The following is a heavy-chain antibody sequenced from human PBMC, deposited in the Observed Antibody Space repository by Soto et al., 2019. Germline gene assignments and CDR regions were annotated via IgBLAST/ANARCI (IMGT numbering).Heavy chain of an antibody. Sequence: NPSETLSLTCAVYGGSFSGYYWSWIRQPPGKGLEWIGEINHSGSTNYNPSLKSRVTISVDTSKNQFSLKLSSVTAADTAVYYCVNHYYDSSGDAFDIRGQGTMVTVSS. CDR1: GGSFSGYY. CDR2: INHSGST. D-gene: IGHD3-22*01. V-gene: IGHV4-34*01. CDR3: VNHYYDSSGDAFDI. J-gene: IGHJ3*02.